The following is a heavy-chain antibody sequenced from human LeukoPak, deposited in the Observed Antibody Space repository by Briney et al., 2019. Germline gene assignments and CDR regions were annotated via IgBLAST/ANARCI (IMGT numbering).Heavy chain of an antibody. Sequence: GGSLRLSCAASGFTFSNYNMNWVRQAPGKGLEWVSSISSSNNYIYYADSVKGRFTISRDNAKNSLYLQMNSLRAEDTAVYYCARRGGTPSYDYWGQGTLVTVS. J-gene: IGHJ4*02. CDR1: GFTFSNYN. D-gene: IGHD1-14*01. V-gene: IGHV3-21*01. CDR3: ARRGGTPSYDY. CDR2: ISSSNNYI.